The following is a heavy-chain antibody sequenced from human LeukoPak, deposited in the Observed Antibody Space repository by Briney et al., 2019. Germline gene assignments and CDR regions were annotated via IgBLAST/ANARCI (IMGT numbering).Heavy chain of an antibody. J-gene: IGHJ4*02. D-gene: IGHD5-18*01. CDR1: GFTFGSHA. CDR2: IFGSGGSP. CDR3: GKTTVGYSSGQKPAWPVDY. V-gene: IGHV3-23*01. Sequence: GGSLRLSCEACGFTFGSHAMYWVRQAPGKGLEWVAGIFGSGGSPHYADSVKGRFTISRDNSRNTVYLQINSLRAEDTAVYYCGKTTVGYSSGQKPAWPVDYWGQGTLVTVSS.